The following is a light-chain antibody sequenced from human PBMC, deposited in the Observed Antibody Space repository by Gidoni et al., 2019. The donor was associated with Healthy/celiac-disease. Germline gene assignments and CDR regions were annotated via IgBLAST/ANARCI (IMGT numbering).Light chain of an antibody. V-gene: IGKV1-5*03. Sequence: DIQMTQSPSTLSAAVGDRVTIPCRASQSISSWLAWYQQKPGKAPKLLIYKASSLESGVPSRFSGSGSGTEVTRTISSLQPDDFATYYCQQYNSYSGTFGQGTKVEIK. J-gene: IGKJ1*01. CDR2: KAS. CDR1: QSISSW. CDR3: QQYNSYSGT.